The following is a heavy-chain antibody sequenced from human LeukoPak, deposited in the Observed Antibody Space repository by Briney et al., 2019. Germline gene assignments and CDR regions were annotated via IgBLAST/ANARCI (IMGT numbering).Heavy chain of an antibody. J-gene: IGHJ4*02. D-gene: IGHD3-10*01. CDR1: GFTLSSCG. CDR2: ITYDGITT. Sequence: GGSLRLSCVASGFTLSSCGMHWVRQAPGKGLEWVAVITYDGITTYSDDSVKGRFTISRDTSKSTLHLQMNNLRPEGTAVYFCVKEQGSGYYRTADYWGQGTLVTVSS. V-gene: IGHV3-30*18. CDR3: VKEQGSGYYRTADY.